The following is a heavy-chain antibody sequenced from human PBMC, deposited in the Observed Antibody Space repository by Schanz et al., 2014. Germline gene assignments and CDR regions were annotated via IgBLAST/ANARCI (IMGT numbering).Heavy chain of an antibody. V-gene: IGHV3-66*01. CDR2: IYSGIGA. CDR1: GFTVSSNH. CDR3: ARVHHYDPSGWGYFDY. D-gene: IGHD3-22*01. J-gene: IGHJ4*02. Sequence: EVQLVESGGGFVQPGGSLGLSCAVSGFTVSSNHMSWVRQAPGKGLEWVSVIYSGIGAYYADSVKDRFTVSRDNSKNTVYLQMNRLRAEDTAVYYCARVHHYDPSGWGYFDYWGQGALVTVSS.